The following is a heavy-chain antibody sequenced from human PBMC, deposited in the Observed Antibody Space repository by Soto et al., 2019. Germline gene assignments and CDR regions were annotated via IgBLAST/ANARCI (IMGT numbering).Heavy chain of an antibody. Sequence: GGSLRLSCAASGFTFSSYSMNWVRQAPGKGLEWVSYISSSSSTIYYADSVKGRFTISRDNAKNSLYLQMNSLRAEDTAVYYGSRMALGINPFDDWGQGSLVTVAS. V-gene: IGHV3-48*01. CDR2: ISSSSSTI. CDR1: GFTFSSYS. CDR3: SRMALGINPFDD. D-gene: IGHD2-21*01. J-gene: IGHJ4*02.